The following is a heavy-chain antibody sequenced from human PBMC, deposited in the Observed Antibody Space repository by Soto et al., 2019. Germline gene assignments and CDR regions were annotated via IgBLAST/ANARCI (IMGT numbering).Heavy chain of an antibody. J-gene: IGHJ4*02. CDR3: ARDLGYCSSTSCLPFDY. CDR1: GFTFSSYS. Sequence: GGSLRLSCAASGFTFSSYSMNWVRQAPGKGLEWVSYISSSSSTIYYADSVKGRFTISRDNAKNSLYLQMNSLRDEDTAVYYCARDLGYCSSTSCLPFDYWGQGTLVTVSS. V-gene: IGHV3-48*02. D-gene: IGHD2-2*01. CDR2: ISSSSSTI.